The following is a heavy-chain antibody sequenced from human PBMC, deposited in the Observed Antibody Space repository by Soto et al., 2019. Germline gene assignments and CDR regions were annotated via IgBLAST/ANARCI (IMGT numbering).Heavy chain of an antibody. D-gene: IGHD3-22*01. Sequence: SVKVSCKASGGTFSSYAISWVRQAPGQGLEWMGGIIPIFGTANYAQKFQGRVTITADESTSTAYMELSSLRSEDTAVYYCAARTGRFYYDSSGYVYWGQGTLVTVSS. CDR1: GGTFSSYA. V-gene: IGHV1-69*13. CDR2: IIPIFGTA. J-gene: IGHJ4*02. CDR3: AARTGRFYYDSSGYVY.